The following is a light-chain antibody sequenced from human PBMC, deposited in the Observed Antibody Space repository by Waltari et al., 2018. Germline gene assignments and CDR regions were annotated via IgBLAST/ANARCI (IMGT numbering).Light chain of an antibody. CDR2: WAS. CDR1: QSVLYSSNNNNY. CDR3: QKYYTTPRT. J-gene: IGKJ1*01. V-gene: IGKV4-1*01. Sequence: DIVMTQSPDSLAVSLGERATINCKSSQSVLYSSNNNNYLAWYRQKPGQPPKLLFYWASTRASGVPDRFSGSGSGTDFTLTISSLQAEDVAVYYCQKYYTTPRTFGQGTTVEIK.